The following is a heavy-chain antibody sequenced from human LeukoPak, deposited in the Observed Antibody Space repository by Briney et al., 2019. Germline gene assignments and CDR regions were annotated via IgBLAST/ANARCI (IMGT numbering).Heavy chain of an antibody. Sequence: SETLSLTCTVSGGSISSSSYYWGWIRQPPGKGLEWIGSIYYSGSIYYNPSLKSRVTISVDTSKNQLSLKLRSVTAADTAVYYCARDYGDYIDYWGQGTLVTVSS. D-gene: IGHD4-17*01. CDR2: IYYSGSI. V-gene: IGHV4-39*07. J-gene: IGHJ4*02. CDR1: GGSISSSSYY. CDR3: ARDYGDYIDY.